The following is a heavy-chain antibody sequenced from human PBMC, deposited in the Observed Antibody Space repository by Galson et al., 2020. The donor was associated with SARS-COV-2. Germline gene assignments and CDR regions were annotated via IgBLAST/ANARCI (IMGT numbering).Heavy chain of an antibody. CDR2: IFPGNSDI. J-gene: IGHJ4*02. CDR1: GYSFTSNW. V-gene: IGHV5-51*01. CDR3: ARATGYSSSWAHFDH. D-gene: IGHD6-13*01. Sequence: GESLKISFKDSGYSFTSNWIAWVRQMPGKGLEWMGIIFPGNSDIRYSPSFQGQVTISADKSISTAYLQWSSLKASDTAMYYCARATGYSSSWAHFDHWGQGTLVTVSS.